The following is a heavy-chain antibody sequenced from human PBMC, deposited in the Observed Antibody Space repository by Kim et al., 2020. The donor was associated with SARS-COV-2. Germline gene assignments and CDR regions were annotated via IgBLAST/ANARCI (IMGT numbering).Heavy chain of an antibody. CDR3: ARVDCSSTSCYGEWGYNWFDP. CDR2: IYHSGST. D-gene: IGHD2-2*01. V-gene: IGHV4-4*02. Sequence: SETLSLTCAVSGGSISSSNWWSWVRQPPGKGLEWIGEIYHSGSTNYNPSLKSRVTISVDKSKNQFSLKLSSVTAADTAVYYCARVDCSSTSCYGEWGYNWFDPWGQGTLVTVSS. J-gene: IGHJ5*02. CDR1: GGSISSSNW.